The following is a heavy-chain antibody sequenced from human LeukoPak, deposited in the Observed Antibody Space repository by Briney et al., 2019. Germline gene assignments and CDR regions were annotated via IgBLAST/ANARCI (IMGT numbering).Heavy chain of an antibody. J-gene: IGHJ4*02. V-gene: IGHV5-51*01. D-gene: IGHD5-24*01. CDR2: IYPGDSDT. CDR1: GYSFPNYW. CDR3: VRDGYNRFNYYFDY. Sequence: GESLKISCKGSGYSFPNYWIGWVRQMPGKGLEWMGIIYPGDSDTRYSPSIQGQVTISADKSISTAYLQWSSLKASDTAMYYCVRDGYNRFNYYFDYWGQGTLVTVSS.